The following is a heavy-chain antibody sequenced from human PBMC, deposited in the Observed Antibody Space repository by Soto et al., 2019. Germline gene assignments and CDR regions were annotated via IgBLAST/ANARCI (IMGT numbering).Heavy chain of an antibody. Sequence: QVQLVESGGGVVQPGRSLRLSCAASGFTFSSYGMHWVRQAPGKGLEWVAVIWYDGSNKYYADSVKGRFTISRDNFKNTLYLQMNSLRAEDKAVYYCAREPPRIVLPDYWGQGTLVTVSS. CDR1: GFTFSSYG. V-gene: IGHV3-33*01. D-gene: IGHD2-8*01. CDR2: IWYDGSNK. CDR3: AREPPRIVLPDY. J-gene: IGHJ4*02.